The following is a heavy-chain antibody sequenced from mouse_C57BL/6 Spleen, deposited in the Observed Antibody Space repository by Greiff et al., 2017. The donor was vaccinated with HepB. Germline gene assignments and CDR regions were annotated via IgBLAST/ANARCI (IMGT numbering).Heavy chain of an antibody. D-gene: IGHD2-5*01. CDR2: IDPSDSYT. CDR3: ARDAYYSNYPLDY. CDR1: GYTFTSYW. Sequence: VQLQQSGAELVRPGTSVKLSCKASGYTFTSYWMHWVKQRPGQGLEWTGVIDPSDSYTNYNQTFKGKATLTVDTSASTAYMQLSSLTSEDSAVYYCARDAYYSNYPLDYWGQGATLTVSS. V-gene: IGHV1-59*01. J-gene: IGHJ2*01.